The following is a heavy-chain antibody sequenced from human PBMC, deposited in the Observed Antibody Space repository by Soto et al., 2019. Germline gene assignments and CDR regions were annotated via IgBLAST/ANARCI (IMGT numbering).Heavy chain of an antibody. V-gene: IGHV4-4*07. CDR1: GGSISSYY. CDR3: ARVHSSSRDWFDP. D-gene: IGHD6-13*01. J-gene: IGHJ5*02. CDR2: IYTSGST. Sequence: SETLSLTCTVSGGSISSYYWSWIRQPAGKGLEWIGRIYTSGSTNYNPSLNSRVTMSIDTSKNQFSLKLSSVTAADTAVYYCARVHSSSRDWFDPWGQGTLVTVSS.